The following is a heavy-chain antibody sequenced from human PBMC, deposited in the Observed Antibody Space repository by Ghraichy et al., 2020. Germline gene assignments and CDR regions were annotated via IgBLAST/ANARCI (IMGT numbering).Heavy chain of an antibody. Sequence: GGSLRLSCAASGFIFRKHYMSWVRQAPGKGLEWMANINQHGSETNYVDSVKGRFTISRDNAKNLLFLDMSGLRAEDTAVYYCARVGCGRDYDPYWGQGTLVTFS. D-gene: IGHD4-17*01. V-gene: IGHV3-7*01. CDR2: INQHGSET. CDR1: GFIFRKHY. J-gene: IGHJ4*02. CDR3: ARVGCGRDYDPY.